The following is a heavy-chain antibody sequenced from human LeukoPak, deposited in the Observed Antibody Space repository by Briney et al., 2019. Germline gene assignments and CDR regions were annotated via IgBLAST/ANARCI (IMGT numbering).Heavy chain of an antibody. CDR2: ISWNSGSI. CDR3: AKDISPPARYFDWSHGMDV. J-gene: IGHJ6*02. D-gene: IGHD3-9*01. V-gene: IGHV3-9*01. Sequence: GESLRLSCAASGFTFDDYAMHWVRQAPGKGLEWVSGISWNSGSIGYADSVKGRFTISRDNAKNSLYLQMNSLRAEDTALYYCAKDISPPARYFDWSHGMDVWGQGTTVTVSS. CDR1: GFTFDDYA.